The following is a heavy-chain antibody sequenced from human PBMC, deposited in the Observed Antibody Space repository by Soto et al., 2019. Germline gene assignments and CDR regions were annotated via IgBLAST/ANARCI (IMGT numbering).Heavy chain of an antibody. D-gene: IGHD1-26*01. CDR3: ASRPSGSGFDP. V-gene: IGHV4-30-2*01. J-gene: IGHJ5*02. CDR1: GGSISSGGYS. CDR2: IYHSGST. Sequence: QLQLQESGSGLVKPSQTLSLTCAVSGGSISSGGYSWIWIRQPPGKGLEWIGYIYHSGSTYYSPSLKXRXTXSLXGSKTQFSLKLSSVTAADTAVYYCASRPSGSGFDPWGQGTLVTVSS.